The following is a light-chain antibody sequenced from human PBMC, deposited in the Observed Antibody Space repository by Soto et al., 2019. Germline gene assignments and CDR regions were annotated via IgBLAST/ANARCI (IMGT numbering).Light chain of an antibody. CDR3: QQYNTYPWT. CDR1: QSISIW. J-gene: IGKJ1*01. Sequence: DIQMTQSPSTLSASVGDRVTITCRASQSISIWLAWYQQKPGKAPKILIYKASSLESGVPSMFSGRASGTAFSLTISILQPDDFATYYCQQYNTYPWTFGQGTKVDIK. CDR2: KAS. V-gene: IGKV1-5*03.